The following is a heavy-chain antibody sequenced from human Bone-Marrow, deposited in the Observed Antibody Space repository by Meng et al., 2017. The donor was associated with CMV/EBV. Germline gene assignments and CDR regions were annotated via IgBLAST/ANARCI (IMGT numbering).Heavy chain of an antibody. CDR3: ARDHCGSGGYWFDY. CDR1: GYTFAGYF. Sequence: ASVKVSCKASGYTFAGYFINWVRQAPGQGLEWMGWINPTSGDTNSAQKFQGRVTMTRDTSISTDYMELSSLRSDDTAVYYCARDHCGSGGYWFDYWGQGPLVTVSS. J-gene: IGHJ4*02. D-gene: IGHD3-10*01. V-gene: IGHV1-2*02. CDR2: INPTSGDT.